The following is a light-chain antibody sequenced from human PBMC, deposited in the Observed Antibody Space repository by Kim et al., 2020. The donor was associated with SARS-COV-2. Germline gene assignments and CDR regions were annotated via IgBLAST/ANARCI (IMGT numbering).Light chain of an antibody. J-gene: IGKJ2*01. CDR1: RTISSS. CDR2: KVS. CDR3: QQYTIYST. V-gene: IGKV1-5*03. Sequence: LSASVGDRVTITCRASRTISSSLAWFQQKPGKAPNLLIYKVSTLQSGVPTRFSGSGSGTEFTLTISSLQPDDFATYYCQQYTIYSTFGQGTKLEI.